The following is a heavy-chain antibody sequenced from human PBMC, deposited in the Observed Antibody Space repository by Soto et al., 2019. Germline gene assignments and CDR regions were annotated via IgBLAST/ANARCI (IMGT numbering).Heavy chain of an antibody. CDR3: ARGPSRDKVDY. Sequence: SETLSLTCTVSGGSISSGDYYWSWIRQPPGKGLEWVGHIYDSGSTYSNPSLKSRLALSVDTSKNKFSLKLSSVTAADTAVYYCARGPSRDKVDYWGQGTLVTVSS. CDR1: GGSISSGDYY. J-gene: IGHJ4*02. CDR2: IYDSGST. D-gene: IGHD2-2*01. V-gene: IGHV4-30-4*01.